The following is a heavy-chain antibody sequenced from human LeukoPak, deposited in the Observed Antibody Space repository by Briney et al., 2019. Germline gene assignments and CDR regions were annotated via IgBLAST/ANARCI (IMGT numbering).Heavy chain of an antibody. CDR3: ARGIPDRSGYSLIMGAFDI. CDR2: IYHSGST. CDR1: GGSISSYY. J-gene: IGHJ3*02. D-gene: IGHD3-22*01. Sequence: SETLSLTCTVSGGSISSYYWSWIRQPPGKGLEWIGEIYHSGSTNYNPSLKSRVTISVDKSNNQFSLNLSSVTAADTAVYYCARGIPDRSGYSLIMGAFDIWGQGTMVTVSS. V-gene: IGHV4-59*12.